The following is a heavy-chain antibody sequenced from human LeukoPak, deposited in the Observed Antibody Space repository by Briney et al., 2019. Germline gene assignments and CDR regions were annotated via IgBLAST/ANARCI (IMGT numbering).Heavy chain of an antibody. CDR2: IYSGGST. CDR3: ASTFYGDSPPY. CDR1: GFTVSSNY. D-gene: IGHD4-17*01. Sequence: GGSLRLSCAASGFTVSSNYMNWVRQAPGKGLEWVTVIYSGGSTYYADSVKGRFTISRDNSKNTLYLQMNSLRAEDTAVYYCASTFYGDSPPYWGQGTLVTVSS. J-gene: IGHJ4*02. V-gene: IGHV3-53*01.